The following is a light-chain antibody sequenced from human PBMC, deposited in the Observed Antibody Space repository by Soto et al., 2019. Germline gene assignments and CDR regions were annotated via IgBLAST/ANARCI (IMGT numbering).Light chain of an antibody. Sequence: DIQMTQSPFSLSASVGDRVTITCRASQSISRDLNWYQQKPGKAPNLLIYAASTLESGVPSRFSGSGSGTDFTLTISSLQLEDFATYYCQQYNSYSPLTFGGGTKVDIK. V-gene: IGKV1-39*01. CDR3: QQYNSYSPLT. J-gene: IGKJ4*01. CDR2: AAS. CDR1: QSISRD.